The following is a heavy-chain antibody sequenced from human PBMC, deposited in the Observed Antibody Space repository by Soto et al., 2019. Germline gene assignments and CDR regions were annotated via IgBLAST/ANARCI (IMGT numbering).Heavy chain of an antibody. V-gene: IGHV1-18*01. CDR3: ERGRYGDY. CDR1: GYGFTTYG. Sequence: QVHLVQSGAEVKKPGASVKVSCKGSGYGFTTYGITWVRQAPGQGLEWMAWISAHNGNTNYAQKLQCRVTVTRDTATSTAYMELRSLRSDDTAVYYCERGRYGDYWGQGDLVTVSS. D-gene: IGHD1-1*01. J-gene: IGHJ4*02. CDR2: ISAHNGNT.